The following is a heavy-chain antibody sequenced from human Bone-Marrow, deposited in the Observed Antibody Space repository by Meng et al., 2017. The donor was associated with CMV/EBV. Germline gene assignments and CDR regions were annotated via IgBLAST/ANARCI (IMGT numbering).Heavy chain of an antibody. Sequence: SGPTLVKPTQTLTLTCTFSGFSLSTSGMRVSWIRQPPGTALEWLARIDWDDDKFYSTSLKTRLTISKDTSKNQVVLTMTNMDPVDTATYYCARGTGYSSGWPTFGYWGQGTLVTVSS. CDR3: ARGTGYSSGWPTFGY. D-gene: IGHD6-19*01. V-gene: IGHV2-70D*14. J-gene: IGHJ4*02. CDR2: IDWDDDK. CDR1: GFSLSTSGMR.